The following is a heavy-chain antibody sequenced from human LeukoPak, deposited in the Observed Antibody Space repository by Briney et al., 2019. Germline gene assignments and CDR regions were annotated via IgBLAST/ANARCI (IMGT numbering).Heavy chain of an antibody. CDR2: INPSGGST. J-gene: IGHJ4*02. CDR3: ARDMGYSGYRSNFDY. V-gene: IGHV1-46*01. CDR1: EYTFTSYY. Sequence: GASVKVSCKASEYTFTSYYMHWVRQAPGQGLEWMGMINPSGGSTTYAQKFQGRVTMTRDTSTSTVYMELSSLRSEDTAMYYCARDMGYSGYRSNFDYWGQGTLVTVSS. D-gene: IGHD5-12*01.